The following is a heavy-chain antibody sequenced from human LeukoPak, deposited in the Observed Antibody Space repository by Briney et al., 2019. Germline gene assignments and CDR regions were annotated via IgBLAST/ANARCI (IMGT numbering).Heavy chain of an antibody. CDR1: GYTFTVFY. Sequence: ASVKVSCKASGYTFTVFYMHWVRQAPGQGLEWMGWINPNSGGINYAQKFQGRVTMTRDTSISTVYMELSRLRSDDTAVYYCARSKVYPNDYWGQGTLVTVSS. J-gene: IGHJ4*02. D-gene: IGHD1-14*01. CDR3: ARSKVYPNDY. CDR2: INPNSGGI. V-gene: IGHV1-2*02.